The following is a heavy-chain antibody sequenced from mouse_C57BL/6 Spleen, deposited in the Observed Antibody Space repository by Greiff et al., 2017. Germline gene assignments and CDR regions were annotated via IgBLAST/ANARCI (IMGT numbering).Heavy chain of an antibody. CDR2: INPSTGGT. D-gene: IGHD4-1*01. CDR3: ARGTGTRGDYFDY. V-gene: IGHV1-42*01. J-gene: IGHJ2*01. CDR1: GYSFTGYY. Sequence: VQLQQSGPELVKPGASVKISCKASGYSFTGYYMNWVKQSPEKSLEWIGEINPSTGGTTYNQKFKAKATLTVDKSSSTAYMQLKSLTSEDSAVYYCARGTGTRGDYFDYWGQGTTLTVSS.